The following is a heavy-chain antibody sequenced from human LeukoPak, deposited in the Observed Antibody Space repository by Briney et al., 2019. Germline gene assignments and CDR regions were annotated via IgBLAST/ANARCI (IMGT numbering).Heavy chain of an antibody. D-gene: IGHD5-24*01. CDR1: GFTFSSYA. V-gene: IGHV3-64D*09. J-gene: IGHJ3*02. Sequence: GGSLRLSCSASGFTFSSYAMHWVRQAPGKGLEYVSAISSNGGSTYYADSVKGRFTISRDNSKNTLYLQMSSLRAEDTAVYYCARDGRWLQLAPDAFDIWGQGTMVTVSS. CDR2: ISSNGGST. CDR3: ARDGRWLQLAPDAFDI.